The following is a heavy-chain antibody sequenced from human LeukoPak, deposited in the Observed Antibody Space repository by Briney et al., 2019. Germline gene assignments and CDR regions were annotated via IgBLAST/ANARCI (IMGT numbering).Heavy chain of an antibody. V-gene: IGHV3-30*02. J-gene: IGHJ6*03. CDR3: AKDKEQWLVGGYYYMDV. D-gene: IGHD6-19*01. CDR2: IRYDGSNK. CDR1: GFTFSSYG. Sequence: GGSLRLSCAASGFTFSSYGMHWVRQAPGKGLEWVAFIRYDGSNKYYADSVKGRFTISRDNSKNTLYLQMNSLRAEDTAVYYCAKDKEQWLVGGYYYMDVWGKGTTVTVSS.